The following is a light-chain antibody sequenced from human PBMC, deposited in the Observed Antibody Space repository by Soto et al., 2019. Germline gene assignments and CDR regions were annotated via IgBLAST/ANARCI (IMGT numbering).Light chain of an antibody. CDR1: SGYSHDR. CDR3: AADHVSGSNFVWV. CDR2: VDTNGIVG. V-gene: IGLV9-49*01. Sequence: QSVLTRRPSASASLGASVTLNCTLSSGYSHDRVDWYQQRPGKGPRFVMRVDTNGIVGAKGDGISDRFSVLGSGLNRYLTIKNIQEEDESDFHCAADHVSGSNFVWVFGGGTKLTVL. J-gene: IGLJ3*02.